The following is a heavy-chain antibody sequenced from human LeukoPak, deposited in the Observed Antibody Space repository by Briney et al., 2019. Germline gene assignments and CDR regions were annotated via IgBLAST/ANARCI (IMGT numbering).Heavy chain of an antibody. J-gene: IGHJ4*02. V-gene: IGHV4-39*01. CDR3: ARRVGYSYGYRYFDY. Sequence: SETLSLTCTVSGGSISGSSYYWGWIHQPPGKGLEWIGSIYYSGSTYYNPSLKSRVTISVDTSKNQFSLKLSSVTAADTAVYYCARRVGYSYGYRYFDYWGQGTLVTVSS. D-gene: IGHD5-18*01. CDR1: GGSISGSSYY. CDR2: IYYSGST.